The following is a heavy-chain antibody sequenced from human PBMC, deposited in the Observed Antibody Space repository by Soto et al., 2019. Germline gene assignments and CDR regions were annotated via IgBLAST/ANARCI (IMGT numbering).Heavy chain of an antibody. Sequence: ASVKVSCKAPGYTFTSYAMHWVRQAPGQRLEWMGWINAGNGNTKYSQKFQGRVTITRDTSASTAYMELSSLRSEDTAVYYCARDVGRTYYYDSKGFDYWGQGTLVTSPQ. CDR1: GYTFTSYA. J-gene: IGHJ4*02. D-gene: IGHD3-22*01. CDR3: ARDVGRTYYYDSKGFDY. CDR2: INAGNGNT. V-gene: IGHV1-3*01.